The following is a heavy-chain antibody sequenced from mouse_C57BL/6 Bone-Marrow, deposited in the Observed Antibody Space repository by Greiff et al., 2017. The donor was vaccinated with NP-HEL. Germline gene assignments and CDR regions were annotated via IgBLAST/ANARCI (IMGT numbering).Heavy chain of an antibody. CDR1: GYTFTDYY. V-gene: IGHV1-75*01. D-gene: IGHD1-1*01. CDR3: ASPYGSSPYYYAMDY. CDR2: IFPGSGST. Sequence: QVQLQQSGPELVKPGASVKISCKASGYTFTDYYINWVKQRPGQGLEWIGWIFPGSGSTYYNEKFKGKATLTVDKSSSTAYMLLSSLTSEDSAVYVCASPYGSSPYYYAMDYWGQGTSVTVSS. J-gene: IGHJ4*01.